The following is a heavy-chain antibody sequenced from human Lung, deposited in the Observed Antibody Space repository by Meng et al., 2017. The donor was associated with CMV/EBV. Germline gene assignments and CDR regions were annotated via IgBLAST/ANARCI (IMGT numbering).Heavy chain of an antibody. CDR2: IYYTGST. Sequence: VRWHEAAPERVNPAPSLAHPCTASVGSFSSGDYYWSWIRQPPGKGLEWIGYIYYTGSTYYNPSLKSRVIISVDTSKNQFSLKLNSVTAADTAVYYCARVGGCSGGGCYHRLFDYWGQGTLVTVSS. V-gene: IGHV4-30-4*01. D-gene: IGHD2-15*01. J-gene: IGHJ4*02. CDR3: ARVGGCSGGGCYHRLFDY. CDR1: VGSFSSGDYY.